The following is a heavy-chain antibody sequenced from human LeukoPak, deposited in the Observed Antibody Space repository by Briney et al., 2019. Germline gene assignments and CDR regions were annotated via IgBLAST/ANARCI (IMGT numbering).Heavy chain of an antibody. CDR1: GGSISSSTDY. V-gene: IGHV4-39*07. J-gene: IGHJ4*02. D-gene: IGHD3-3*01. CDR3: ARDGVLGSLFVCDY. Sequence: PSETLSLTCAVSGGSISSSTDYWGWIRQPPGMRLEWIGPIYDSGSTYYKPSLKSRVTISRDTSTNQSSLKQSSLTAAATAVYYYARDGVLGSLFVCDYWGQGTLVTVPS. CDR2: IYDSGST.